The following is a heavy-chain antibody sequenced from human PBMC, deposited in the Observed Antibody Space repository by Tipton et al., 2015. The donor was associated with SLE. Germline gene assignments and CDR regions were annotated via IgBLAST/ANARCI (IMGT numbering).Heavy chain of an antibody. D-gene: IGHD3-10*01. CDR1: GFTFRSYD. CDR2: IRVDGNTK. J-gene: IGHJ4*02. V-gene: IGHV3-30*03. CDR3: ARGNPASYFFDY. Sequence: SLRLSCAASGFTFRSYDMQWVRQAPGKGLEWVAFIRVDGNTKYYADSVKGRFTISRDTSKNTLYLQIHSLRADDTAVFYCARGNPASYFFDYWGQGALVTVSS.